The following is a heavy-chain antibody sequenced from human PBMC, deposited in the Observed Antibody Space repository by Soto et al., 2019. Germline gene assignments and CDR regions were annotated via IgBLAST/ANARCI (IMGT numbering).Heavy chain of an antibody. J-gene: IGHJ6*02. CDR1: GFTFSRYS. CDR2: ISSISSYI. CDR3: ARANYYDSSGYSPNGVNYGMDV. Sequence: PGGSLRLSCAASGFTFSRYSINWVRQAPGKGLEWVSSISSISSYICYADSVKGRFTISRDNAKNSLYLQMNSLRAEDTAVYYCARANYYDSSGYSPNGVNYGMDVWGQGTTVTVSS. V-gene: IGHV3-21*06. D-gene: IGHD3-22*01.